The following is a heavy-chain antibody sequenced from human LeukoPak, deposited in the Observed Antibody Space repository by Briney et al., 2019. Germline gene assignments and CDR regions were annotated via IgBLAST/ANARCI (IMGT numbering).Heavy chain of an antibody. CDR1: GGSISSSSYY. CDR2: IYHSGST. V-gene: IGHV4-39*07. D-gene: IGHD3-16*01. CDR3: ARDLGGIGAFDI. Sequence: PSETLSLTCTVSGGSISSSSYYWGWIRQPPGKGLEWIGSIYHSGSTYYNPSLKSRVTISVDTSKNQFSLKLSSVTAADTAVYYCARDLGGIGAFDIWGRGTMVTVSS. J-gene: IGHJ3*02.